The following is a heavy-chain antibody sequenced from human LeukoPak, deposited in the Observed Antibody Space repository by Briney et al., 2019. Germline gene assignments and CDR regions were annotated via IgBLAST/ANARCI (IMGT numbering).Heavy chain of an antibody. Sequence: ASVKVSCKAFGYTFTSYGISWVRLAPGQGLEWMGWISAYNGNTNYAQKLQGRVTMTTDTSTSTAYMELRSLRSDDTAVYYCAREGWLQLPPYYYYYYYMDVWGKGTTVTISS. D-gene: IGHD5-24*01. CDR3: AREGWLQLPPYYYYYYYMDV. V-gene: IGHV1-18*01. CDR2: ISAYNGNT. CDR1: GYTFTSYG. J-gene: IGHJ6*03.